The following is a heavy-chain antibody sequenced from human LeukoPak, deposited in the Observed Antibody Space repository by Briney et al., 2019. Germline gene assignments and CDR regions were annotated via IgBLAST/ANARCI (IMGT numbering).Heavy chain of an antibody. D-gene: IGHD3-10*01. CDR3: ARDLSPVVRASPMGY. J-gene: IGHJ4*02. CDR2: ITYDGYSK. Sequence: GTSLRLSCAASGFSFTSYGMHWVRQAPGKGLEWVARITYDGYSKYCSDSVKGRFTISSDTSKNTLHLQMNSLRAEDTAVYYCARDLSPVVRASPMGYWGQGTLVTVSS. V-gene: IGHV3-30*03. CDR1: GFSFTSYG.